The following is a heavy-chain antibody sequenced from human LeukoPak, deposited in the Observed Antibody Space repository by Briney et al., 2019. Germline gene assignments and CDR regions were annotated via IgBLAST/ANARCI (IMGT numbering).Heavy chain of an antibody. V-gene: IGHV1-69*13. D-gene: IGHD1-14*01. CDR2: IIPPFGTG. CDR1: GYTFTSYA. CDR3: ARGGDNLMRYYFDY. Sequence: SVKVSCKASGYTFTSYAMNWVRQAPGQGPEWMGGIIPPFGTGKYAQTFQGRVTITADESTLTVYMELNSLTSDDTAVYYCARGGDNLMRYYFDYWGQGTLVTVSS. J-gene: IGHJ4*02.